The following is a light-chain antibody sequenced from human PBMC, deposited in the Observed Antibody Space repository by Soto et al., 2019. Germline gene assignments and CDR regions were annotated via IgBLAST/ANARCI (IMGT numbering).Light chain of an antibody. V-gene: IGLV2-14*01. Sequence: QPASVSGSPGQSITISCTGTSSDIGDYNSVSWYQQYPGKAPKLIIYEVSNRPSGVSNRFSGSKSGNTASLTISGLQAEDEANYFCSSYTSSSAVFGGGTQLTVL. J-gene: IGLJ7*01. CDR3: SSYTSSSAV. CDR1: SSDIGDYNS. CDR2: EVS.